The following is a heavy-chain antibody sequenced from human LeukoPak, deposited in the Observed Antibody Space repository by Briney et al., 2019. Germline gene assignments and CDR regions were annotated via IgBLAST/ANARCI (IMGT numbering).Heavy chain of an antibody. CDR1: GGSFSGYY. CDR3: AKDFDY. V-gene: IGHV4-34*01. CDR2: INHSGST. J-gene: IGHJ4*02. Sequence: PSETLSLTCALYGGSFSGYYWSWIRQPPRKGLEWIGEINHSGSTNYNPSLTSRVTISVDTSKNQFSLKLGSVTAADTAVYYCAKDFDYWGQGTLVTVSS.